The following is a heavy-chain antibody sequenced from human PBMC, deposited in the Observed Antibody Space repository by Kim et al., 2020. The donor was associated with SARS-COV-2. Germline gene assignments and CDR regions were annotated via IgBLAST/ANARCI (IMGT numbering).Heavy chain of an antibody. Sequence: ADDVKSRFTNSRDNTKNTLYLQMNSLRAEDTAVYLCAKRGTGSGGSHFDYWGQGTLVTVSS. D-gene: IGHD2-15*01. J-gene: IGHJ4*02. V-gene: IGHV3-23*01. CDR3: AKRGTGSGGSHFDY.